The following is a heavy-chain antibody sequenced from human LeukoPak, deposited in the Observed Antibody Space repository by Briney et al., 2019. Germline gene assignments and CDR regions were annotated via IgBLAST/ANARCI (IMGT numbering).Heavy chain of an antibody. CDR1: GYTFTSYG. CDR3: ARQGYCGGGSCYSSWFDP. Sequence: ASVKVSCKASGYTFTSYGISWVRQAPGQGLEWMGWISAYNGNTNYAQKLQGRVTMTTDTSTSTAYMELRSLRSDDTAVYYCARQGYCGGGSCYSSWFDPWGQGTLVTVSS. CDR2: ISAYNGNT. J-gene: IGHJ5*02. V-gene: IGHV1-18*01. D-gene: IGHD2-15*01.